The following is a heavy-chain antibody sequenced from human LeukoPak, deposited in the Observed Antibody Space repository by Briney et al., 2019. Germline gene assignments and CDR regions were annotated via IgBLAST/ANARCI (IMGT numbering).Heavy chain of an antibody. D-gene: IGHD2-21*01. V-gene: IGHV4-38-2*02. J-gene: IGHJ5*02. Sequence: PSETLSLTCTVSGYSISSGYYWGWIRQPPGKGLEWIGCIYHSGSTYYNPSLKSRVTISVDTSKNQFSLKLSSVTAADTAVYYCARDSRAYCGGDCYSSGWLDPWGQGTLVTVSS. CDR2: IYHSGST. CDR3: ARDSRAYCGGDCYSSGWLDP. CDR1: GYSISSGYY.